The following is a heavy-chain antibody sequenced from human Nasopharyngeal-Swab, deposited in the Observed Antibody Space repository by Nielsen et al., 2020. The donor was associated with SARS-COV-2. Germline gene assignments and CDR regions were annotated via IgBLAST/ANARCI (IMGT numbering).Heavy chain of an antibody. CDR2: LSYDGRST. CDR1: GFTFSSFG. Sequence: GGSLRLSCAASGFTFSSFGMHWVRQAPGKGLEWVAVLSYDGRSTFYADSVKGRFSISSDNSKSTLYLQMNTLGAEDTAVYYCARDEGAHNSWGQGTLVTVSS. D-gene: IGHD3-16*01. J-gene: IGHJ4*02. CDR3: ARDEGAHNS. V-gene: IGHV3-30*03.